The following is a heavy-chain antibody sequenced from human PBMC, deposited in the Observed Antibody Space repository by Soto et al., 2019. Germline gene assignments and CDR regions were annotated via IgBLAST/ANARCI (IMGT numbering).Heavy chain of an antibody. D-gene: IGHD3-10*01. CDR3: AADSGRGGRAFDH. CDR2: LYLGGAP. CDR1: DASITNFF. V-gene: IGHV4-4*07. Sequence: QVQIQESGLGLVTPSDTLSLTCTVSDASITNFFWNWVRQPAGGPLEWIGRLYLGGAPTYNPSLRSRLFISADTSKNQVSLKLTSVTAADTAVYYCAADSGRGGRAFDHWGHGALATVSS. J-gene: IGHJ4*01.